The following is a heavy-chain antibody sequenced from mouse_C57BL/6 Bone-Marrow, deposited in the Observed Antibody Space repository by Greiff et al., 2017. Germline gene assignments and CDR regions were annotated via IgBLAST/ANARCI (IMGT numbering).Heavy chain of an antibody. Sequence: QVQLKESGPGLVQPSQSLSITCTASGFSLTSYGVHWVRQSPGKGLEWLGLIWSGGSTDYNAAFLSRLSISKDNSKSQVFFKMNSLQADDTAIYYCARNRGYDYDYFDYWGQGTTLTVSS. CDR2: IWSGGST. CDR3: ARNRGYDYDYFDY. J-gene: IGHJ2*01. CDR1: GFSLTSYG. D-gene: IGHD2-4*01. V-gene: IGHV2-2*01.